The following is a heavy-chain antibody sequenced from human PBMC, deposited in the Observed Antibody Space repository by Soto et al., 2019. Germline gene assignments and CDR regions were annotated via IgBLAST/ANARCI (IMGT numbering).Heavy chain of an antibody. CDR1: GGTFISYA. V-gene: IGHV1-69*13. J-gene: IGHJ4*02. D-gene: IGHD3-22*01. Sequence: VKVSCKASGGTFISYASSWVRQAPGQGLEWMGGIIPIFGTANYAQKFQGRVTITADESTSTAYMELSSLRSEDTALYYCARGGSYYDSSGYYRFDYWGQGTLVTVSS. CDR3: ARGGSYYDSSGYYRFDY. CDR2: IIPIFGTA.